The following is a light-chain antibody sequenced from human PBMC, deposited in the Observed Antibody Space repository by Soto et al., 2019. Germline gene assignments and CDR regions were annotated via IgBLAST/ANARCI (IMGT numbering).Light chain of an antibody. V-gene: IGKV3-20*01. CDR3: QQHVSSVT. J-gene: IGKJ1*01. CDR1: QSVDSSF. Sequence: EIVLTQSPGSLSLSPGERATLSCRASQSVDSSFFAWYQQKPGQAPRLLIYGASNRATGIPDRFSGSGSGTDFTLTISRLEPEDFAVYYCQQHVSSVTVGQGTKVEIK. CDR2: GAS.